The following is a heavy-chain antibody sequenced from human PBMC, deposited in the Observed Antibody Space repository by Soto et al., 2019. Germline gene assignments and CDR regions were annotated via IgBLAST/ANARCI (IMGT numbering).Heavy chain of an antibody. CDR3: ASFPPAWTTVRGRRMDV. J-gene: IGHJ6*02. V-gene: IGHV4-34*01. CDR1: GGSFSGYY. D-gene: IGHD4-4*01. Sequence: QVQLQQWGAGLLKPSETLSLTCAVYGGSFSGYYWSWIRQPPGKGLEWIGEINHSGSTNYNPSLKSRVTISVDTSKNQFSLKLSSVTAADTAVYYCASFPPAWTTVRGRRMDVWGQGTTVTVSS. CDR2: INHSGST.